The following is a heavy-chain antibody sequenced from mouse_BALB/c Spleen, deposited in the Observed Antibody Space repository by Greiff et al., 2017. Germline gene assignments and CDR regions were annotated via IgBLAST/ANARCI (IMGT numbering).Heavy chain of an antibody. CDR3: ARDEYRVGAMDY. Sequence: VKLMESGPGLVAPSQSLSITCTVSGFSLTSYGVHWVRQPPGKGLEWLGVIWAGGSTNYNSALMSRLSISKDNSKGQVFLKMNSLQTDDTAMYYCARDEYRVGAMDYWGQGTSVTVSS. D-gene: IGHD2-14*01. V-gene: IGHV2-9*02. CDR1: GFSLTSYG. J-gene: IGHJ4*01. CDR2: IWAGGST.